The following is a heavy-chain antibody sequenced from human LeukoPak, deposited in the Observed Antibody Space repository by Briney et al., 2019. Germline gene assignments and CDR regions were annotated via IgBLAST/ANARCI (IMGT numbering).Heavy chain of an antibody. CDR2: ISYDGSNK. CDR1: GFTFSSYA. V-gene: IGHV3-30*04. CDR3: ARDGFGYWNPSYDY. D-gene: IGHD3-22*01. Sequence: PGGSLRLSCAASGFTFSSYAMHWVRQAPGKGLEWVAVISYDGSNKYYADSVKGRFTISRDNSKNTLYLQMNSLRAEDTAVYYCARDGFGYWNPSYDYWGQGTLVTVSS. J-gene: IGHJ4*02.